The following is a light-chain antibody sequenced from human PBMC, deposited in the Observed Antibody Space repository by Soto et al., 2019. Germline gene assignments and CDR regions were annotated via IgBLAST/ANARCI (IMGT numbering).Light chain of an antibody. V-gene: IGLV2-14*01. J-gene: IGLJ2*01. Sequence: QSALTQPASVSGSPGQSITISCTGTTSDVVGYNYVSWYQHHPGKAPNLLMYEVFNRPSGVSNRFSGSRSGITASLTISGLQADDEADYYCTSYASPSTYVVFGGGTKLTVL. CDR2: EVF. CDR1: TSDVVGYNY. CDR3: TSYASPSTYVV.